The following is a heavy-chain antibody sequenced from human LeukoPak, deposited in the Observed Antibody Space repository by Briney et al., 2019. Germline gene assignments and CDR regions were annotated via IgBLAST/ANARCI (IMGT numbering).Heavy chain of an antibody. D-gene: IGHD6-13*01. V-gene: IGHV3-7*01. CDR3: ARAPIDSNSWYHAFDI. CDR1: GFTFSSYW. CDR2: IQQGGSHK. Sequence: PGGSLRLSCAASGFTFSSYWMGWVRQSPAKGLEWVASIQQGGSHKYYVDFVKGRFTISRDNAKNSLFLQMDSLRAEDTAVYYCARAPIDSNSWYHAFDIWGQGTMVTVSS. J-gene: IGHJ3*02.